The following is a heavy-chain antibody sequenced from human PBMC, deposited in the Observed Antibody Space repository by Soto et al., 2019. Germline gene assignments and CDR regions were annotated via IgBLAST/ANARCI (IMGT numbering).Heavy chain of an antibody. CDR3: ARGVGETSGTAPAFDY. V-gene: IGHV1-69*06. D-gene: IGHD1-1*01. CDR2: IIPIFGTA. CDR1: GGTFSSYA. J-gene: IGHJ4*02. Sequence: QVQLVQSGAEVKKPGSSVKVSCKASGGTFSSYAISWVRQAPGQGLEWMGGIIPIFGTANYAQKFQGRVTITADKSTRTAYMELSSLRSEDTAVYYCARGVGETSGTAPAFDYWGQGTLVTVSS.